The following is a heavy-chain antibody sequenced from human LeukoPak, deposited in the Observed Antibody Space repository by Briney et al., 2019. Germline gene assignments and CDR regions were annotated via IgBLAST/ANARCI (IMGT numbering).Heavy chain of an antibody. J-gene: IGHJ5*02. CDR1: GYSISSGYY. D-gene: IGHD6-19*01. CDR3: ARDLAVAGTSNWFDP. CDR2: IYHSGST. Sequence: SETLSLTCTVSGYSISSGYYWGWIRQPPGKGLEWIGSIYHSGSTYYNPSLKSRVTISVDTSKNQFSLKLSSVTAADTAVYYCARDLAVAGTSNWFDPWGQGTLVTVSS. V-gene: IGHV4-38-2*02.